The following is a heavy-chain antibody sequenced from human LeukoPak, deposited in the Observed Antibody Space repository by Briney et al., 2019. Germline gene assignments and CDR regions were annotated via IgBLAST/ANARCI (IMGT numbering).Heavy chain of an antibody. CDR3: AKDTSHYYGSGGFDY. D-gene: IGHD3-10*01. CDR2: IKQDGSEK. J-gene: IGHJ4*02. V-gene: IGHV3-7*03. Sequence: GGSLRLSCAASGFTFSSYWMSWVRQAPGKGLEWVANIKQDGSEKYYVDSVKGRFTISGDNAKNSLYLQMNSLRAEDMALYYCAKDTSHYYGSGGFDYWGQGTLVTVSS. CDR1: GFTFSSYW.